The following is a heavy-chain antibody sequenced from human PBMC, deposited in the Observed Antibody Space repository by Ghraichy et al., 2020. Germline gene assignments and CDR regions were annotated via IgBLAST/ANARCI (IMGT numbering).Heavy chain of an antibody. D-gene: IGHD3-3*01. V-gene: IGHV1-18*01. Sequence: ASVKVSCKTSGYKFTTYGIGWVRQARGQGLEWLGWITTYNGDTKYSEKFHDRLTVTMDTSTSTVYMELRNLKSDDTAMYFCARRSGNFYKNGHYSYNFDSWGQGTQVSVSS. J-gene: IGHJ4*02. CDR2: ITTYNGDT. CDR1: GYKFTTYG. CDR3: ARRSGNFYKNGHYSYNFDS.